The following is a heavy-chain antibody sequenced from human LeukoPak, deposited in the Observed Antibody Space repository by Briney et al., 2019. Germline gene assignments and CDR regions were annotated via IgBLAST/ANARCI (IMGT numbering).Heavy chain of an antibody. V-gene: IGHV3-7*04. CDR2: INQDGSKK. Sequence: GGSLRLSCAASGFTVSNTYMSWVRQAPGKGLEWVANINQDGSKKYYVDSVKGRFTISRDNVKNSVYLQMNSLRAEDTAVYSCARAVAAADSYWGRGTLVTVSS. J-gene: IGHJ4*02. D-gene: IGHD6-13*01. CDR3: ARAVAAADSY. CDR1: GFTVSNTY.